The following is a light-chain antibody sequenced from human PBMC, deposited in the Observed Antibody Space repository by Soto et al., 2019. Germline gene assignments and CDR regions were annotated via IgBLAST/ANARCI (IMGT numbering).Light chain of an antibody. CDR3: QQSYSTSRG. V-gene: IGKV1-39*01. CDR2: AAS. CDR1: QSISSY. Sequence: DIQMTQSPSSLSASVGDRVTITCRASQSISSYLNWYQQKPGKAPKLLVYAASSLQSGVPSRFSGSGSGTDFTLTISSLQTEDCAKYYCQQSYSTSRGFGQGTKVEIK. J-gene: IGKJ1*01.